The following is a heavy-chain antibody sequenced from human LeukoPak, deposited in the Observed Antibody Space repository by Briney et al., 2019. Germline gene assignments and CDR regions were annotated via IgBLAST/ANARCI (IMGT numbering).Heavy chain of an antibody. Sequence: GMSLRLSCAAPGFRFSSFALHWVRQAPGKGLEWVAITSSDGSDKYYADSMKGRFTISRDNSKNTLYLQMNTLRAEDTAVYYRARDQNYYGLDVWGQGTTVTVSS. V-gene: IGHV3-30-3*01. CDR3: ARDQNYYGLDV. CDR1: GFRFSSFA. J-gene: IGHJ6*02. CDR2: TSSDGSDK.